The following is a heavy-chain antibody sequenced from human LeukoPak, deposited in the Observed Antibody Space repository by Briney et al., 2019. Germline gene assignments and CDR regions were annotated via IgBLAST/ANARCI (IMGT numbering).Heavy chain of an antibody. Sequence: SVKVSCKASGGTFSSYAISWVRQAPGQGLEWMGGIIPIFGTANYAQKFQGRVTITADESTSTAYMELSSLRPEDTAVYYCAREGNIVVVPAAIRGRKNWFDPWGQGTLVTVSS. D-gene: IGHD2-2*02. CDR1: GGTFSSYA. J-gene: IGHJ5*02. CDR2: IIPIFGTA. CDR3: AREGNIVVVPAAIRGRKNWFDP. V-gene: IGHV1-69*01.